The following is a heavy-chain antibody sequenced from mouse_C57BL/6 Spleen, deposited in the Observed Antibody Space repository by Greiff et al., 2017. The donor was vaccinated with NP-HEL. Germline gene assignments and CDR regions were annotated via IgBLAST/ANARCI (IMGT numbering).Heavy chain of an antibody. CDR1: GFTFSDYY. J-gene: IGHJ2*01. Sequence: EVKLMESEGGLVQPGSSMKLSCTASGFTFSDYYMAWVRQVPEKGLEWVANINYDGSSTYYLDSLKSRFIISRDNAKNILYLQMSSLKSEDTATYYCARDRDYGSSFYFDYWGQGTTLTVSS. CDR2: INYDGSST. V-gene: IGHV5-16*01. D-gene: IGHD1-1*01. CDR3: ARDRDYGSSFYFDY.